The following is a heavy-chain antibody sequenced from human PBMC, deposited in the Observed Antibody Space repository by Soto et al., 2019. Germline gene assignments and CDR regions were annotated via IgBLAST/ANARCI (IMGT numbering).Heavy chain of an antibody. D-gene: IGHD2-2*01. CDR2: MYSGGST. J-gene: IGHJ6*02. CDR3: ARDSSVHQPRFYGMDV. V-gene: IGHV3-66*01. Sequence: EVQLVESGGGLVQPGGSLRLSCAASGLTVSSNYMSWVRQAPGKGLEWVSVMYSGGSTYYADSVKGRFIISRDNYKSTLYLQMDSLRVEDTAVSYCARDSSVHQPRFYGMDVWGQGTTVTVSS. CDR1: GLTVSSNY.